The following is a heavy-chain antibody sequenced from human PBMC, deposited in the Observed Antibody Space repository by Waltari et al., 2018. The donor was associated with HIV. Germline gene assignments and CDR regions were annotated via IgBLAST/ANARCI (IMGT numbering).Heavy chain of an antibody. D-gene: IGHD1-1*01. J-gene: IGHJ3*02. Sequence: EVQLVESGGGLVRPGGYLRLSCGASGTPVSSHHLGWVRQTPGKGLEYVSVMYSGGTTHYADSVNGRFTISRDSSKSALYLQMNTLRAEDTALYYCARVDRAGTTSGWDVFDIWGQGTMVTVSS. V-gene: IGHV3-66*01. CDR2: MYSGGTT. CDR1: GTPVSSHH. CDR3: ARVDRAGTTSGWDVFDI.